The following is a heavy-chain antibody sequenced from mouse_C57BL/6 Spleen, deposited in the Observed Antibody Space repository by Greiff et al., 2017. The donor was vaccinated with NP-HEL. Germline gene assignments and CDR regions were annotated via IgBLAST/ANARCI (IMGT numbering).Heavy chain of an antibody. J-gene: IGHJ4*01. D-gene: IGHD2-4*01. V-gene: IGHV10-1*01. Sequence: EVQVVESGGGLVQPKGSLKLSCAASGFSFNTYSMNWVRQAPGKGLEWVARIRSKSNNYATYYADSVKDRFTISRDDSESMLYLQMNNLKTEDTAMYYCVRQGMITRAMDYWGQGTSVTVSS. CDR1: GFSFNTYS. CDR2: IRSKSNNYAT. CDR3: VRQGMITRAMDY.